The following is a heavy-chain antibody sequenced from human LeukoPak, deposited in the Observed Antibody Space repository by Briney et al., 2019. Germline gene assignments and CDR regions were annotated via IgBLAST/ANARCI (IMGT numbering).Heavy chain of an antibody. V-gene: IGHV4-30-4*08. J-gene: IGHJ4*02. CDR1: GGSISSGDYY. CDR2: IYYSGST. CDR3: ASGGYKTHFDY. D-gene: IGHD5-24*01. Sequence: SETLSLTCTVSGGSISSGDYYWSWIRQPPGKGLEWIGYIYYSGSTYYNPSLKSRITIPVDTSRNQFSLKLSSVTAADTAVYYCASGGYKTHFDYWGQGTLVTVSS.